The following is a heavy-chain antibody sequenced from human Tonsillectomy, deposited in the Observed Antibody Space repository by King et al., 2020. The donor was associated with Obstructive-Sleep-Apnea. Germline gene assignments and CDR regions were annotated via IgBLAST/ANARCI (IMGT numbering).Heavy chain of an antibody. V-gene: IGHV4-31*03. D-gene: IGHD3-16*01. Sequence: VQLQESGPGLVRPSQTLSLTCSVSGGSISGSFYYWTWIRQQPGKGLEWIGCIYHSGTTYYNASLKSRVIISVDTSKNQFSLKLSSVTAADTAVYYCAREAIRLGEFRYWGQGTLVTVSS. CDR3: AREAIRLGEFRY. CDR2: IYHSGTT. J-gene: IGHJ4*02. CDR1: GGSISGSFYY.